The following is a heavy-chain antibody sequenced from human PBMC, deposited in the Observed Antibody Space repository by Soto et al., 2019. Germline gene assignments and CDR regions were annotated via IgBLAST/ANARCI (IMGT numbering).Heavy chain of an antibody. CDR2: IYYSGTT. V-gene: IGHV4-39*01. D-gene: IGHD5-12*01. J-gene: IGHJ3*01. CDR1: GGSISSSSYY. CDR3: ARHGSGSGYGWAAFDF. Sequence: SETLSLTCTVSGGSISSSSYYWGWIRQPPGKGLEWIGSIYYSGTTYYNPSLKSRVTISVDTSKNQFSLKLSSVTAADTAVYYCARHGSGSGYGWAAFDFWGQGTMVTVSS.